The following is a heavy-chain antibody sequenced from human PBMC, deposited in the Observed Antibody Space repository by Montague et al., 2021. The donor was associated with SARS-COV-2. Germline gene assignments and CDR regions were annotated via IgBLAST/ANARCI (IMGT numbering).Heavy chain of an antibody. J-gene: IGHJ4*02. CDR1: GFTFRNFE. D-gene: IGHD1-7*01. V-gene: IGHV3-48*03. CDR3: ASITGTTRRSWGSFDY. Sequence: SLRLSCAASGFTFRNFEMNWVRQAPGKGLEWISYITSSGDTICYADSVKGRFTMSRDNAKNSLYLQLDSLRAEDTAVYYCASITGTTRRSWGSFDYWGQGTLVTVSS. CDR2: ITSSGDTI.